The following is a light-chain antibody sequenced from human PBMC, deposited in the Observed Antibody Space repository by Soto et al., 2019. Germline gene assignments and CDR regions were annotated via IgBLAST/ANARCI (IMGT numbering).Light chain of an antibody. CDR2: AAS. CDR1: QGIGVY. CDR3: QKYNSAPLT. V-gene: IGKV1-27*01. J-gene: IGKJ4*01. Sequence: DIQMTQSPSSLSASLGDRVTITCRASQGIGVYLAWFQQKPGKVPKLLIYAASTFQSGVPSRFSGSGSGTAFTLTISSLQPEDFATYYCQKYNSAPLTFGGGTKVEIK.